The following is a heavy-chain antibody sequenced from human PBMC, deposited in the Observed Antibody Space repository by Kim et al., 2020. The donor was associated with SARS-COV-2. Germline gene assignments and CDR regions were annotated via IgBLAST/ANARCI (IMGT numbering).Heavy chain of an antibody. CDR1: GFTFSSYS. D-gene: IGHD2-15*01. CDR2: ISSSSSYI. CDR3: ARDVLGYCSGGSCYSGPLEM. J-gene: IGHJ3*02. V-gene: IGHV3-21*01. Sequence: GGSLRLSCAASGFTFSSYSMNWVRQAPGKGLEWVSSISSSSSYIYYADSVKGRFTIPRDNAKNSLYLQMNSLRAEDTAVYYCARDVLGYCSGGSCYSGPLEMWGQGKMVSVSS.